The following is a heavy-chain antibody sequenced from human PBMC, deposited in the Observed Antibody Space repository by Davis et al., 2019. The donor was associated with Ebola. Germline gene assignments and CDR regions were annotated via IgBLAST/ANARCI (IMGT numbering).Heavy chain of an antibody. V-gene: IGHV1-8*01. CDR1: GYTFTSYD. J-gene: IGHJ6*02. CDR3: AADPHYYYYYGMDV. CDR2: MNPNSGNT. Sequence: AASVKVSCKASGYTFTSYDINWVRQATGQGLEWMGWMNPNSGNTGYAQKFQGRVTMTRNTSISTAYMELSSLRSEDTAVYYCAADPHYYYYYGMDVWGQGTTVTVSS.